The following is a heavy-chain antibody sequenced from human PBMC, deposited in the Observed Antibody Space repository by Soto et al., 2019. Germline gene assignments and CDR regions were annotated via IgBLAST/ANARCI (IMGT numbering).Heavy chain of an antibody. D-gene: IGHD5-18*01. CDR3: ASEKGLAEYSYGKPYYYGMDV. CDR1: GGTFSSYA. CDR2: IIPIFGTA. J-gene: IGHJ6*02. V-gene: IGHV1-69*01. Sequence: QVQLVQSGAEVKKPGSSVKVSCKASGGTFSSYAISWVRQAPGQGLEWMGGIIPIFGTANYAQKFQGRVTITADESTSTAYMELSSLRSEDTAVYYCASEKGLAEYSYGKPYYYGMDVWGQGTTVTVSS.